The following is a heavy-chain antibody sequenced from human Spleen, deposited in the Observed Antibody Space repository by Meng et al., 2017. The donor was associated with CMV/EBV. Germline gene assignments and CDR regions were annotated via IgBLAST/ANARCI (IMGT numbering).Heavy chain of an antibody. J-gene: IGHJ3*02. D-gene: IGHD4-11*01. CDR1: GFTFSDYY. V-gene: IGHV3-11*01. CDR3: ARARMTTVTTFAFDI. CDR2: ISSSGNTI. Sequence: GESLKISCAASGFTFSDYYMSWIRQAPGKGLEWVSYISSSGNTIYYADSVQGRFTISRDNAKNSLFLQMSSLRAEDTAVYYCARARMTTVTTFAFDIWGQGTMVTVSS.